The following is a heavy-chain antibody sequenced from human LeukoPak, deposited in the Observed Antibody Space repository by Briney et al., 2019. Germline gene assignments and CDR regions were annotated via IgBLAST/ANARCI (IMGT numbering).Heavy chain of an antibody. Sequence: GGSLRLSCAVSGFTFSSYSMNWVRQAPGKGLEWVSSISSSSSYIYYADSVKGRFTISRDNAKNSLHLQMNSLRAEDTAVYYCARGREQLVPLGYWGQGTLVTVSS. CDR3: ARGREQLVPLGY. V-gene: IGHV3-21*01. J-gene: IGHJ4*02. CDR2: ISSSSSYI. CDR1: GFTFSSYS. D-gene: IGHD6-6*01.